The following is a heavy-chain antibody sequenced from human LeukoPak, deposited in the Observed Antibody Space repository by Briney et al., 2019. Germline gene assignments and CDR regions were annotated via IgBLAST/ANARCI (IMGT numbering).Heavy chain of an antibody. D-gene: IGHD3-10*01. V-gene: IGHV4-34*01. CDR3: ARVRGYNIAGDY. CDR1: GGSFSGYY. Sequence: PSETLSLTCAVYGGSFSGYYWSWIRQPPGKGLEWIGEINHSGSTNYNPSLKSRVTISVDTSKNQFSLKLSSETAADTAVYYCARVRGYNIAGDYWGQGTLVTVSS. CDR2: INHSGST. J-gene: IGHJ4*02.